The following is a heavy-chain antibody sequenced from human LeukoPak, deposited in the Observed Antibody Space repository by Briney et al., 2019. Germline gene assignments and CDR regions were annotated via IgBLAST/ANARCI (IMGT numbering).Heavy chain of an antibody. CDR1: XXXXXXXX. CDR3: ARGKRGSVRSLPY. V-gene: IGHV1-8*01. J-gene: IGHJ4*02. D-gene: IGHD4-4*01. Sequence: ASVKVSCKASXXXXXXXXXXWXRQXTXXXXXXXGWMNPNSGNTGYAQKFQGRVTMTRNTSISTAYMELSSLRSKDTAVYYCARGKRGSVRSLPYWGQGTLVTVSS. CDR2: MNPNSGNT.